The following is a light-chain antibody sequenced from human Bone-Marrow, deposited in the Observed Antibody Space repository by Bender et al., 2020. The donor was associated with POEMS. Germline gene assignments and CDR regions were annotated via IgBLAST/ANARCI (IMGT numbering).Light chain of an antibody. J-gene: IGLJ2*01. CDR3: SSYTRSATVV. CDR2: DVS. CDR1: SRDVGGYNY. V-gene: IGLV2-14*01. Sequence: QSALTQPASVSGSPGQSITISCTGTSRDVGGYNYVSWYQQHAGKVPKLMIYDVSKRPSGVSNRFSGSKSGNTASLTISGLQAEDEADYYCSSYTRSATVVFGGGTKLTVL.